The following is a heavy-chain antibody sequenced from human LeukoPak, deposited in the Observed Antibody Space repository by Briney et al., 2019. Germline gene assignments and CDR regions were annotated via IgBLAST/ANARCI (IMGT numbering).Heavy chain of an antibody. J-gene: IGHJ4*02. CDR3: AREASAGDYFDY. CDR2: IWYDGSNK. D-gene: IGHD1-1*01. V-gene: IGHV3-33*08. CDR1: GFTVSGNY. Sequence: GGSLRLSCAASGFTVSGNYMSWVRQAPCKGLEWVAVIWYDGSNKYYADSVKGRFTISRDNSKNTLYLQMNSLRAEDTAVYYCAREASAGDYFDYWGQGTLVTVSS.